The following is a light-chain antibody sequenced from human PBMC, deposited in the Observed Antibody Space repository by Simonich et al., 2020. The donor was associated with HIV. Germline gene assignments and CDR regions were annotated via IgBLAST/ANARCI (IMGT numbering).Light chain of an antibody. V-gene: IGKV6D-21*02. CDR3: HQSSSLPLT. Sequence: TQSPSTLSASVGDRVTITCRPSQSIGNCLHWYQQKPDQSPKLLIKYASQSISGVTSRFSGSGSGTDFTLTINSLEAEDAAAYYCHQSSSLPLTFGGGTKVEI. CDR1: QSIGNC. J-gene: IGKJ4*01. CDR2: YAS.